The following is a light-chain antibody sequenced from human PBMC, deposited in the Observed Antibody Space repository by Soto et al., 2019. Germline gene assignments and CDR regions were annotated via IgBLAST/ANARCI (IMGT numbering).Light chain of an antibody. J-gene: IGKJ4*01. CDR2: VAS. Sequence: DIQMTQSPSSLSASVGDRVTITCRASQNIGRFLNWHQQKPGKAPNVLINVASTLRSGVPSRFSGSGSGTDFNLTINSLQPEDFATYLCQQSFTTPLTFGGGTKVDI. CDR1: QNIGRF. V-gene: IGKV1-39*01. CDR3: QQSFTTPLT.